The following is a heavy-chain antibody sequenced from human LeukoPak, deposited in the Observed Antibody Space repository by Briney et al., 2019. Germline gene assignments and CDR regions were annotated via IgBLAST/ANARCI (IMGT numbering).Heavy chain of an antibody. D-gene: IGHD3-22*01. V-gene: IGHV1-2*02. CDR1: GGTLSSYA. CDR2: INPNSGGT. Sequence: ASVKVSCKASGGTLSSYAISWVRQAPGQGLEWMGWINPNSGGTNYAQKFQGRVTMTRDTSISTAYMELSRLRSDDTAVYYCARAEYYYDSSGLKGLPFDYWGQGTLVTVSS. CDR3: ARAEYYYDSSGLKGLPFDY. J-gene: IGHJ4*02.